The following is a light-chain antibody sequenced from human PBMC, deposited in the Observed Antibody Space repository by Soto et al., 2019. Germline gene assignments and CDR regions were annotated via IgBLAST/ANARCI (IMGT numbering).Light chain of an antibody. J-gene: IGLJ3*02. V-gene: IGLV1-40*01. CDR1: SSNIGRGYD. Sequence: QSVLTQPPSVSGAPGQTVTISCTGSSSNIGRGYDVHWYQQVPGSAPRLLLSGDSNRPSGVPDRFSGSRSGTSASLAITGLQAEDEADYYCQTFDSTLTISWVFGGGTKVTV. CDR3: QTFDSTLTISWV. CDR2: GDS.